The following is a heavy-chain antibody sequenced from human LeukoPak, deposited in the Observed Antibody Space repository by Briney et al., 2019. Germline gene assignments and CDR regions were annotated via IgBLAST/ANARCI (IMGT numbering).Heavy chain of an antibody. CDR2: IYTSGRT. V-gene: IGHV4-4*07. CDR3: ARGPHYYGSGSYYNRGAVDY. Sequence: SGTLSLTCTVAGGSISSYYWSWIRQPAGKGREWIGRIYTSGRTNYNPSLKSRVTMSVDTSTNQFSLKLSSVTAAGTAVYYCARGPHYYGSGSYYNRGAVDYWGQGTLVTVSS. D-gene: IGHD3-10*01. CDR1: GGSISSYY. J-gene: IGHJ4*02.